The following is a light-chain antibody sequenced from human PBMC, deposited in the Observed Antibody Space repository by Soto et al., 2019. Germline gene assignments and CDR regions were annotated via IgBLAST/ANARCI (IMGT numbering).Light chain of an antibody. CDR3: QQYANWYT. CDR2: AAS. V-gene: IGKV3-20*01. Sequence: ETVLTQSPGTLSLSPGERATLSCRASQTVAGSYLAWYQQKPGQAPRLLIYAASTRVTGIPDRFSGSGSGRDLTLTISRLEPEDFAVYYFQQYANWYTFGQGTTLEIK. CDR1: QTVAGSY. J-gene: IGKJ2*01.